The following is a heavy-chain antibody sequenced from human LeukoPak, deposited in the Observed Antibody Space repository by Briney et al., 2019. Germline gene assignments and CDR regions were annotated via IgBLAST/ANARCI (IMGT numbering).Heavy chain of an antibody. CDR2: IKQDGSEK. J-gene: IGHJ5*02. D-gene: IGHD2-2*02. V-gene: IGHV3-7*01. Sequence: GGSLRLSCAASGFTFSSYWMSWVRQAPGKGVEWVANIKQDGSEKYYVDSVKGRFTISRDNAKNSLYLQMNSLRAEDTAVYYCARSLYCSSTSCYTGTYNWFDPWGQGTLVTVSS. CDR3: ARSLYCSSTSCYTGTYNWFDP. CDR1: GFTFSSYW.